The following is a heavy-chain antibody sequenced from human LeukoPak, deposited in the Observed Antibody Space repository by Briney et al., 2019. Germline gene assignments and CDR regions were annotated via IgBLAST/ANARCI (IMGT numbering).Heavy chain of an antibody. CDR1: GFTVRSKY. CDR3: ATELRYVGGYFDY. D-gene: IGHD3-9*01. J-gene: IGHJ4*02. CDR2: ILTGDNT. Sequence: GGSLRLSCASSGFTVRSKYMSWVRQAPGKGPEWVSVILTGDNTYYSDSVRGRFTISRDHSRNTLYLQMNNLRAEDTAVYYCATELRYVGGYFDYWGQGTLVTVSS. V-gene: IGHV3-53*01.